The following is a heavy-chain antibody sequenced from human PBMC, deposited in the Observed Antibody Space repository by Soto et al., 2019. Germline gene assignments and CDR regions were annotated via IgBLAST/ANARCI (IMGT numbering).Heavy chain of an antibody. D-gene: IGHD3-10*01. CDR1: GGSVSSTSYY. V-gene: IGHV4-39*01. CDR2: IYYSGST. Sequence: TSETLSLTCTVSGGSVSSTSYYWGWIRQPPGKGLEWIGSIYYSGSTYYNPSLKSRFTISRDNSKNTLYLQMNSLRAEDTAVYYCTRGFLYGSENYYNQGPALDWGRGTLVTVSS. J-gene: IGHJ4*02. CDR3: TRGFLYGSENYYNQGPALD.